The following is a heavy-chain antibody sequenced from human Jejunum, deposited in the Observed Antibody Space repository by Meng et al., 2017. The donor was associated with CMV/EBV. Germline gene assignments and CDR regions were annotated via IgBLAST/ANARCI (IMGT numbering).Heavy chain of an antibody. Sequence: TFSSYWMHWVRQAPGKGLMWVSRINPDGSTATYADSVKGRFTVSRDNAKSTLYLQMNNLRAEDTAVYYCVKRYCSSSTCHYYFDYWGQGTRVTVSS. CDR3: VKRYCSSSTCHYYFDY. D-gene: IGHD2-2*01. J-gene: IGHJ4*02. CDR1: TFSSYW. V-gene: IGHV3-74*03. CDR2: INPDGSTA.